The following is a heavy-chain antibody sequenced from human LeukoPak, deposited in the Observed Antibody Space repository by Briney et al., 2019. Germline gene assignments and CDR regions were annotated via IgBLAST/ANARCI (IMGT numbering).Heavy chain of an antibody. CDR2: INQDGGEK. V-gene: IGHV3-7*02. D-gene: IGHD6-13*01. CDR3: AELDSSSPRN. J-gene: IGHJ4*02. CDR1: GFTFSRYW. Sequence: GGSLRLSCAASGFTFSRYWMTWVRQAPGKGLEWVANINQDGGEKYYVDSVKGRFTISRDNAKNSLFLQVNSLRAEDTAVYYCAELDSSSPRNWGQGTLVTVSS.